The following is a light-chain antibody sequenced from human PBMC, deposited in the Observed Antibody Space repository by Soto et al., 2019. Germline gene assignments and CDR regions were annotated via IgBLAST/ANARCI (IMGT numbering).Light chain of an antibody. CDR1: SSNIGAGYD. V-gene: IGLV1-40*01. Sequence: QSVLTQPPSVSGAPGQRVTISCTGSSSNIGAGYDVHWYQQLPGTAPKLLICGNSNRPSGVPDRFSGSKSGTSASLAITGLQAEDEADYYCQSYDSSLSAWVFGGGTKVTVL. J-gene: IGLJ3*02. CDR3: QSYDSSLSAWV. CDR2: GNS.